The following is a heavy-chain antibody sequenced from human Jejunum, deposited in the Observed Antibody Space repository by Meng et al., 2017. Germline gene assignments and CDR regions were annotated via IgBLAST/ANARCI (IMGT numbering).Heavy chain of an antibody. V-gene: IGHV4-34*01. CDR1: GGSFIAYY. J-gene: IGHJ5*02. D-gene: IGHD5/OR15-5a*01. CDR3: ARTGYGVGKRWFDP. Sequence: SEILSSTCTVHGGSFIAYYWSWIRQPPGKGLEWFGAINESGRTNYHPSLKSRVTVSADTSKNQFFLKMTPVTAADTSVYYYARTGYGVGKRWFDPWGQGTLVTVSS. CDR2: INESGRT.